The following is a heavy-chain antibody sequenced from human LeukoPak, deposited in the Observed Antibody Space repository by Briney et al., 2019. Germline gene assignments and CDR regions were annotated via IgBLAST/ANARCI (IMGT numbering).Heavy chain of an antibody. Sequence: PGGSLRLSCVVSGLTFSSYSMSWVRQAPGKGLEWVSGISASGGDTWYPDSVTGRFTISRDNSKNTLFLQMNSLRVEGTAIYYCAKDAAGPEYWGQGTLVTVSS. CDR1: GLTFSSYS. J-gene: IGHJ4*02. D-gene: IGHD6-13*01. CDR3: AKDAAGPEY. CDR2: ISASGGDT. V-gene: IGHV3-23*01.